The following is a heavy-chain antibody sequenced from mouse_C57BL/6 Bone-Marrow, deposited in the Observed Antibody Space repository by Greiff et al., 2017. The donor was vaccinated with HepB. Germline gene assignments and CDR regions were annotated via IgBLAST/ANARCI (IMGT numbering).Heavy chain of an antibody. V-gene: IGHV5-4*01. Sequence: EVQLVESGGGLVKPGGSLKLSCAASGFTFSSYAMSWVRQTPEKRLEWVATISDGGSYTYYPDNVKGRFTISRDNAKNHLYLQMSHLKSEDTAMYYCARVSYPHYFDYWGQGTTLTVSS. CDR1: GFTFSSYA. CDR3: ARVSYPHYFDY. J-gene: IGHJ2*01. D-gene: IGHD2-10*01. CDR2: ISDGGSYT.